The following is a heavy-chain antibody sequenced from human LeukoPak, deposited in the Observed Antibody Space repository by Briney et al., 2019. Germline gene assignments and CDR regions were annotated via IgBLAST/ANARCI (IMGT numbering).Heavy chain of an antibody. Sequence: PGGSLRLSCAASGFSFSTHIISWVRQAPGLGLEYVSAIRGNGGTKYYVESVNGRFTIYRDNYKKPVYHQMDSLRAEDPAVYYCAKSWSGSWHYYFDYWGQGTLDTVSS. CDR3: AKSWSGSWHYYFDY. J-gene: IGHJ4*02. V-gene: IGHV3-23*01. CDR1: GFSFSTHI. D-gene: IGHD2-15*01. CDR2: IRGNGGTK.